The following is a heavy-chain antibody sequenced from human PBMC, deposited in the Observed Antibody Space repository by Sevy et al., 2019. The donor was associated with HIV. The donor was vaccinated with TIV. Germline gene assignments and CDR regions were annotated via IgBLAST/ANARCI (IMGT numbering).Heavy chain of an antibody. CDR3: ATRETTVTYAFDI. Sequence: SETLSLTCAVYGGSFSGYYWSWIRQPPGKGLEWIGEINHSGSTNYNPSLKSRVTISVDTSKNQFSLKLSSVTAADTAVNYCATRETTVTYAFDIWGQGTMVTVSS. D-gene: IGHD4-17*01. CDR2: INHSGST. CDR1: GGSFSGYY. J-gene: IGHJ3*02. V-gene: IGHV4-34*01.